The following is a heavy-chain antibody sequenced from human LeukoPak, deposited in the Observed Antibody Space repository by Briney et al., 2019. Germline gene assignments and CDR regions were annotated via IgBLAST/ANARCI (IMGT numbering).Heavy chain of an antibody. J-gene: IGHJ4*02. CDR2: IRGSGGNT. CDR1: GFAFSNYA. D-gene: IGHD3-10*01. CDR3: AKDRATYYSGGFDY. V-gene: IGHV3-23*01. Sequence: PGGSLRLSCAASGFAFSNYAMSWVRQAPGKGLEWVSTIRGSGGNTYYADSVKGRFTISRDNSKNTLYLQMNSLGAEDTAVYFCAKDRATYYSGGFDYWGQGTLLTVSS.